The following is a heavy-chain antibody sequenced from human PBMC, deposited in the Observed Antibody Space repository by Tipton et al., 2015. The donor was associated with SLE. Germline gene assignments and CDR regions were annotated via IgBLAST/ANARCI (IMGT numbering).Heavy chain of an antibody. CDR2: MNSDGSNV. CDR1: GFNFRRHW. Sequence: SLRLSCAASGFNFRRHWMDWVRQVPGKGLVWLSRMNSDGSNVFYADSVMGRFAISRDNAKNTVYLQMNSLRAEDSALYYCVREGDTAFDYWGQGTLVSVYS. V-gene: IGHV3-74*01. J-gene: IGHJ4*02. D-gene: IGHD5-18*01. CDR3: VREGDTAFDY.